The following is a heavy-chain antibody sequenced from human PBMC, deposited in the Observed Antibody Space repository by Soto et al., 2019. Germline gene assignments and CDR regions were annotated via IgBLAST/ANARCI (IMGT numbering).Heavy chain of an antibody. V-gene: IGHV3-15*07. Sequence: EVQLVESGGGLVKPGGSLRLSCAASGFTFSNAWMNWVRQAPGKGLEWVGRIKSKTDGGTTDYAAPVKCRFTISRDESKNTLYLQMNSLKTEDTAVYYCSTEGYCSSTSCYDYWGQGTLVTVSS. CDR3: STEGYCSSTSCYDY. CDR1: GFTFSNAW. CDR2: IKSKTDGGTT. D-gene: IGHD2-2*01. J-gene: IGHJ4*02.